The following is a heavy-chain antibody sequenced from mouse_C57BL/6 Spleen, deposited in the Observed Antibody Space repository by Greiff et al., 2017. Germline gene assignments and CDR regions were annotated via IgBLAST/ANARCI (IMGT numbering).Heavy chain of an antibody. CDR2: IDPSDSYT. D-gene: IGHD1-1*01. Sequence: QVQLQQPGAELVMPGASVKLSCTASGYTFTSYWMHWVKQRPGQGLEWIGEIDPSDSYTNYNQKFKGKSTLTVDKSSSTAYMQLSSLTSEDSAVYYCARRGGIYDGSSSYLDYWGQGTTLTVSS. CDR3: ARRGGIYDGSSSYLDY. J-gene: IGHJ2*01. V-gene: IGHV1-69*01. CDR1: GYTFTSYW.